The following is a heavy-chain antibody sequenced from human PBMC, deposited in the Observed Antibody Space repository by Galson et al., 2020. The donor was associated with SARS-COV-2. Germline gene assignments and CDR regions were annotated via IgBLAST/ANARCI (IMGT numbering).Heavy chain of an antibody. CDR3: AKGRLRWYHLSPVGMDV. CDR1: GFTFSSYG. D-gene: IGHD4-17*01. J-gene: IGHJ6*02. Sequence: GGSLRLSCAASGFTFSSYGMHWVRQAPGKGLEWVAVISYDGSNKYYADSVKGRFTISRDNSKNTLYLQMNSLRAEDTAVYYCAKGRLRWYHLSPVGMDVWGQGTTVTVSS. CDR2: ISYDGSNK. V-gene: IGHV3-30*18.